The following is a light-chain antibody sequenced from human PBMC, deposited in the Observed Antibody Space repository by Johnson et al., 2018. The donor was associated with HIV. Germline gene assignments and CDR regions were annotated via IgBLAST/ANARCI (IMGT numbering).Light chain of an antibody. V-gene: IGLV1-51*01. CDR1: SSNIGNNY. CDR2: DNN. CDR3: GTWNSSLSGGPYV. J-gene: IGLJ1*01. Sequence: QSVLTQPPSVSAAPGQKVTISCSGSSSNIGNNYVSWYQQLPGTAPKLLIYDNNKRPSGIPDRFSGSKSGTSATLGIAGLQTGDAADYYCGTWNSSLSGGPYVFGTGTKVTAL.